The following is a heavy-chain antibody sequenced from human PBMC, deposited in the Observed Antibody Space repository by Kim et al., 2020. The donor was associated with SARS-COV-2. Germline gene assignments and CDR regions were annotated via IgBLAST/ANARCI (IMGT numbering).Heavy chain of an antibody. D-gene: IGHD3-22*01. Sequence: ASVQVTCKASGYTFTSYAMIWVRQAPGQGLDWMGWINTNTGKPTYAQGFTGRFVFSLDTSVSTAYLQISTLKAEDTAVYYCAREYYSDTSTYSLPVYWGQGTLVTVSS. J-gene: IGHJ4*02. CDR3: AREYYSDTSTYSLPVY. CDR2: INTNTGKP. V-gene: IGHV7-4-1*02. CDR1: GYTFTSYA.